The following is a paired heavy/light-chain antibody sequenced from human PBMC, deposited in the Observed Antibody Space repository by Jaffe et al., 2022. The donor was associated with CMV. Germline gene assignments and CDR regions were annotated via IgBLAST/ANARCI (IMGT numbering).Light chain of an antibody. Sequence: DIQMTQSPSSLSASVGDRVTITCRASQSISTSLNWYQQKPGKAPKLLIYAASALQGGVPSRFSGSGSGTDFSLTISSLQPEDFATYYCQQSYSSPKYTFGQGTKVEIE. V-gene: IGKV1-39*01. CDR1: QSISTS. CDR3: QQSYSSPKYT. J-gene: IGKJ2*01. CDR2: AAS.
Heavy chain of an antibody. D-gene: IGHD3-3*01. Sequence: QLLESGGGLVQPGGSLRLSCAAAGYTFSRYAMSWVRQAPGRGLEWVSAITASGGTPYYADSVKGRFTISRDNSKNTLYLQMNSLRAGDTAVYYCAKTPIFEAVAPLWGQGTLVTVSS. J-gene: IGHJ4*02. CDR1: GYTFSRYA. CDR3: AKTPIFEAVAPL. CDR2: ITASGGTP. V-gene: IGHV3-23*01.